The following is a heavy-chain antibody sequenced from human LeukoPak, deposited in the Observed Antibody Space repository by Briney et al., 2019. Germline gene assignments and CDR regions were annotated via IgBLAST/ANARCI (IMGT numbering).Heavy chain of an antibody. CDR1: GFTFSSYG. Sequence: GGSRRLSCAASGFTFSSYGMHWVRQAPGKGLEWVAVISYDGSNKYYADSVKGRFTISRDNSKNTLYLQMNSLRAEDTAVYYCAKESPYYYYMDVWGKGTTVTVSS. CDR3: AKESPYYYYMDV. J-gene: IGHJ6*03. CDR2: ISYDGSNK. V-gene: IGHV3-30*18.